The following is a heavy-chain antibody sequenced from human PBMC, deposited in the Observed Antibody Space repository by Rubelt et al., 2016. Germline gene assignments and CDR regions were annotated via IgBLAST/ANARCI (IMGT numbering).Heavy chain of an antibody. CDR3: AKGVTDRATVTTPLGY. CDR2: VSDSGSKS. CDR1: GFTFSDYA. D-gene: IGHD4-17*01. J-gene: IGHJ4*02. Sequence: EVQLLESGGGLVQPGGSLRLSCAASGFTFSDYAMTWVRQAPGKGLVWVSSVSDSGSKSYYADSVKGRFTISRDNSKNTLYLEMNSLRAEDTAVYSCAKGVTDRATVTTPLGYWGQGTLVTVSS. V-gene: IGHV3-23*01.